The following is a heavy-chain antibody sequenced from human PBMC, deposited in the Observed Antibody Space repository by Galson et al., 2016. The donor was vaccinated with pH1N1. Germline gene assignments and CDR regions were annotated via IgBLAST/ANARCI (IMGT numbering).Heavy chain of an antibody. Sequence: SVKVSCKASRDTFINYAFSWVRQAPGKGLGWMGGIIPILGAPNYAQNFQGRVTISTDKSTTTAYMELTGLTSGDTAIYYCARMSSGYNTIDSWGQGTLITVSS. V-gene: IGHV1-69*10. CDR2: IIPILGAP. CDR1: RDTFINYA. D-gene: IGHD6-25*01. J-gene: IGHJ4*02. CDR3: ARMSSGYNTIDS.